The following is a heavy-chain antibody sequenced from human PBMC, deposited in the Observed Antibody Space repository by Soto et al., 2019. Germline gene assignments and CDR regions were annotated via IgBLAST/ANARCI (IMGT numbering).Heavy chain of an antibody. CDR2: IYYSGST. Sequence: SETLSLTCTVSGGSISSYYWSWIRQPPGKGLEWIGYIYYSGSTNYNPSLKSRVTISVDTSKNQFSLKLSSVTAADTAVYYCARNAVAGSWWFAPWGQGTLVTVSS. V-gene: IGHV4-59*01. D-gene: IGHD6-19*01. J-gene: IGHJ5*02. CDR3: ARNAVAGSWWFAP. CDR1: GGSISSYY.